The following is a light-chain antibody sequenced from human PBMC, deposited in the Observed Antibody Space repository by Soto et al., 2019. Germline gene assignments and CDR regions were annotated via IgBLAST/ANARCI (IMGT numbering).Light chain of an antibody. CDR2: GSF. V-gene: IGKV3-15*01. J-gene: IGKJ5*01. CDR3: QQYNDRPPIT. Sequence: EIVMTQSPVTLSASPGESATLPCRASQSVDNNVAWYQQKPGQAPRLLIVGSFARATGIPARFSGSGSGSEFTLTISGLQSEDFAVYYCQQYNDRPPITFGQGTRLEI. CDR1: QSVDNN.